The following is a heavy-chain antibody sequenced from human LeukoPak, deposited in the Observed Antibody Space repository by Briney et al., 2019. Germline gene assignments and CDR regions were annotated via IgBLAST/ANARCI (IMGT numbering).Heavy chain of an antibody. J-gene: IGHJ4*02. CDR1: GYTFTGYY. CDR2: INPNSGDT. D-gene: IGHD6-13*01. CDR3: ARDTTIAAAGC. Sequence: ASVKVSCKASGYTFTGYYMHWGRQAPGEERECVGGINPNSGDTNYAHKFQCMVTMTRDTSISTAYRELSGQRSDDSRVCYVARDTTIAAAGCWGQGTLVTVSS. V-gene: IGHV1-2*07.